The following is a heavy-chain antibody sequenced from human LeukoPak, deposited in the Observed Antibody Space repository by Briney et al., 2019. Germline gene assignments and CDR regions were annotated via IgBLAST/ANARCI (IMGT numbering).Heavy chain of an antibody. Sequence: SETLSLTCAVDGGSFSGYYWSWIRQPPGKGLEWIGEINHSGSTNYNPSLKRRVTISVDPSKHQFSLKLRSVTAADTAVYYCARATVTTRDFDYWGQGTLVTVSS. D-gene: IGHD4-17*01. CDR3: ARATVTTRDFDY. CDR2: INHSGST. CDR1: GGSFSGYY. V-gene: IGHV4-34*01. J-gene: IGHJ4*02.